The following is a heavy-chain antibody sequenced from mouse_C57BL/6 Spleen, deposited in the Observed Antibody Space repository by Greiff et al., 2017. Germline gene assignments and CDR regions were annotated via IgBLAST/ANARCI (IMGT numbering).Heavy chain of an antibody. CDR2: IYWDDDK. CDR1: GFSLSTSGMG. V-gene: IGHV8-12*01. J-gene: IGHJ3*01. CDR3: ARAIYDGYYTWCAY. D-gene: IGHD2-3*01. Sequence: QVTLKVSGPGILQPSQTLSLTCSFSGFSLSTSGMGVSWIRQPSGKGLEWLAHIYWDDDKRYNPSLKRRLTISKDTSRNQVFLKITSVDTADTATYYCARAIYDGYYTWCAYWGQGTLVTVSA.